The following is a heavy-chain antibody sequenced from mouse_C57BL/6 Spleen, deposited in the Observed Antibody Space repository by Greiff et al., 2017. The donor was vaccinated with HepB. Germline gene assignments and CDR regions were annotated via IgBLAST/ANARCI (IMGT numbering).Heavy chain of an antibody. Sequence: VQLQQSGAELAKPGASVKLSCKASGYTFTSYWMHWVKQRPGQGLEWIGYINPSSGYTKYNQKFKDKAPLTADKSSSTAYMQLSSLTYEDSAVYYCARYGNYDAMDYWGQGTSVTVSS. CDR1: GYTFTSYW. V-gene: IGHV1-7*01. CDR3: ARYGNYDAMDY. J-gene: IGHJ4*01. D-gene: IGHD2-1*01. CDR2: INPSSGYT.